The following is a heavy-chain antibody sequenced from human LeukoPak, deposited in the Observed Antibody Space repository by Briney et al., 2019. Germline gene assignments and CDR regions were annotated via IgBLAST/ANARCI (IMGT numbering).Heavy chain of an antibody. CDR3: AREIAVAGLDY. CDR2: IYTSGST. D-gene: IGHD6-19*01. CDR1: GGSISSGSYY. J-gene: IGHJ4*02. V-gene: IGHV4-61*02. Sequence: SETLSLTCTLSGGSISSGSYYWSWIRQPAGKGLEWIGRIYTSGSTSYNPSLKSRVTISVDTSKNQFSLKLSSVTAADTAVYYCAREIAVAGLDYWGQGTLVTVSS.